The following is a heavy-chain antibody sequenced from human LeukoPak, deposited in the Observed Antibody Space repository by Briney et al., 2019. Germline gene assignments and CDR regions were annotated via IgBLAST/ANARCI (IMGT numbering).Heavy chain of an antibody. CDR3: ARDRSLMTTRDFDY. D-gene: IGHD3-16*01. CDR2: ISYDGSNK. V-gene: IGHV3-30*19. Sequence: GGSLRLSCAASGFTFRSYGMHWVRRAPGKGLEWVAVISYDGSNKYYADSVKGRFTISRDNSKNTLYLQMNSLRAEDTAVYYCARDRSLMTTRDFDYWGQGTLVTVSS. J-gene: IGHJ4*02. CDR1: GFTFRSYG.